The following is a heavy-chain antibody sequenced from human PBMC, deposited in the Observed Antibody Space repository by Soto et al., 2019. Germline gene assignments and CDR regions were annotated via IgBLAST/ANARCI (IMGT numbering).Heavy chain of an antibody. CDR1: GGTFNSYT. Sequence: QVQLVQSAAEVKKPGSSMKVSCKASGGTFNSYTIDWVRQAPGQGLEWMGRIIPGVNITNYAQKFQGRVTITADRSTSTVYLDLSSLRSEDTAVYYCAKGVMVAAIIDYWRQGTLVTVSS. D-gene: IGHD2-21*02. J-gene: IGHJ4*02. V-gene: IGHV1-69*02. CDR3: AKGVMVAAIIDY. CDR2: IIPGVNIT.